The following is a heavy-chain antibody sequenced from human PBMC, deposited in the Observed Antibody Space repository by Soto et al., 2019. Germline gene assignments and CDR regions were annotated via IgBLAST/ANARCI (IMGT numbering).Heavy chain of an antibody. V-gene: IGHV3-23*01. Sequence: DVQLLESGGGLVQPEGSLRLSCAASGFTFSSYAMGWVRQGPGKGLEWVAVVSIGGSTHYADSVRGRFTISGDKSKNTLSLQMSSLTAEDTAVYFCAKGRGAGGHFDYWGQGDLVSVPS. D-gene: IGHD2-15*01. CDR2: VSIGGST. J-gene: IGHJ4*02. CDR1: GFTFSSYA. CDR3: AKGRGAGGHFDY.